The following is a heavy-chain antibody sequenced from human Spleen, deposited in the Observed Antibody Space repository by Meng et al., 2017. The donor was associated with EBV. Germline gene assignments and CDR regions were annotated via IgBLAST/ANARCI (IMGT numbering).Heavy chain of an antibody. J-gene: IGHJ4*02. Sequence: VEVVKSGAEVKKPGSSVKVSCKTSGGTFRSDAVSWVRQAPGQGLEWMGGLIPKSDAPYYAQKFQDRVTITADESTSTHYMDLSGLRSEDTAVYYCASESGRGFTPDYWGQGTLVTVSS. V-gene: IGHV1-69*01. D-gene: IGHD3-10*01. CDR2: LIPKSDAP. CDR1: GGTFRSDA. CDR3: ASESGRGFTPDY.